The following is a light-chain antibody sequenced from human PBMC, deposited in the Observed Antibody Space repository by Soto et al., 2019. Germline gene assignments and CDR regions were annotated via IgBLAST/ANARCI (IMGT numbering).Light chain of an antibody. V-gene: IGKV3-20*01. CDR1: QSVSSSY. CDR2: GAS. J-gene: IGKJ1*01. CDR3: QQYGNSPWT. Sequence: EIVLTQSPGTLSLSPGERATLSCRASQSVSSSYLAWYQQKPGQAPRLLIYGASSRATGIPDRFSGSGSGTDFTLSIIRLEPEDFAVYYCQQYGNSPWTFGQGTKVDIK.